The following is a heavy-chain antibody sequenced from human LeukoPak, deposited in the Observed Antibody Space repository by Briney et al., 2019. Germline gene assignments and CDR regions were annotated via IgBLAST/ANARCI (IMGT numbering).Heavy chain of an antibody. CDR1: GFTFDTYK. V-gene: IGHV3-21*01. Sequence: GGSLRLSCATSGFTFDTYKLNWVRQAPGKGREGVATIRSYSSYIHYADSVKGRFTISRDDAKKSVYLQMNSLRAEDTAVYYCARFSEVYYYVDVWGTGTTVTVSS. CDR2: IRSYSSYI. J-gene: IGHJ6*03. CDR3: ARFSEVYYYVDV. D-gene: IGHD2/OR15-2a*01.